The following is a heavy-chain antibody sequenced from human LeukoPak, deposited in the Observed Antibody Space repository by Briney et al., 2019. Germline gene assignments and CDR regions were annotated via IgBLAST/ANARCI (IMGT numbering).Heavy chain of an antibody. D-gene: IGHD2-8*01. CDR1: GGSISSSSYY. Sequence: PSETLSLTCTVSGGSISSSSYYWGWIRQPPGKGLEWIGSIYYSGSSYYTPSLKSRLTISVDTSKDQFSLKLTSVTAADTAVYYCAASGYSTRWYYYDFWGQGTLVTVS. V-gene: IGHV4-39*01. CDR3: AASGYSTRWYYYDF. CDR2: IYYSGSS. J-gene: IGHJ4*02.